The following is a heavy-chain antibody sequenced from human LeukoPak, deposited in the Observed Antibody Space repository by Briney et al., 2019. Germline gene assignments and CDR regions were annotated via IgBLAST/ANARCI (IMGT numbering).Heavy chain of an antibody. Sequence: ASVKVSCKASGYTFTSYWIQWVRQAPGQDLEWMGLINPDGGSTAYAHRFQGRVVMTRDTSTSTSYMDLSSLRSEDTAVYHCVTAPRNSSTMLDLWGEGTLVTISS. CDR3: VTAPRNSSTMLDL. J-gene: IGHJ5*02. CDR1: GYTFTSYW. V-gene: IGHV1-46*01. D-gene: IGHD6-13*01. CDR2: INPDGGST.